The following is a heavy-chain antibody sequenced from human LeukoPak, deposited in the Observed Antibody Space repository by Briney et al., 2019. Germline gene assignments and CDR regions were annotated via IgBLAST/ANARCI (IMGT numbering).Heavy chain of an antibody. V-gene: IGHV4-4*07. CDR3: ARDLALGYCPSSSCSSPLFDY. CDR2: IHTSGGT. J-gene: IGHJ4*02. CDR1: AASIRSYY. Sequence: PSETPSLTCTVSAASIRSYYWSCIRQPAGKGLEWIGRIHTSGGTRYNPSLKSRITMSVDASKNQFSLKLSSVTAADTAVYYCARDLALGYCPSSSCSSPLFDYWGQGTLVTVSS. D-gene: IGHD2-2*01.